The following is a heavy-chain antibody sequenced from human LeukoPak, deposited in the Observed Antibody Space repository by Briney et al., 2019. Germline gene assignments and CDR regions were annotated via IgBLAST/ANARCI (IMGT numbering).Heavy chain of an antibody. J-gene: IGHJ4*02. CDR1: GGSISSYY. CDR2: IYYSGST. D-gene: IGHD3-3*01. V-gene: IGHV4-59*12. Sequence: PSETLSLTCTVSGGSISSYYWSWIRQPPGKGLEWIGYIYYSGSTSYNPSLKSRVTISVDRSKNQFSLKLSSVTAADTAVYYCARGNGWSGYYLYYFDYWGQGTLVTVSS. CDR3: ARGNGWSGYYLYYFDY.